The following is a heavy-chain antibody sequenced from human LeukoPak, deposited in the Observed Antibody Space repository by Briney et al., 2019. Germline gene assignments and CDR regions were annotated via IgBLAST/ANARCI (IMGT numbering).Heavy chain of an antibody. CDR1: GYTFTSYD. V-gene: IGHV1-8*01. CDR3: ARGPPHYYDSSGYYP. Sequence: ASVKVSCKASGYTFTSYDINWVRPATGQGLEWMGWMNPNSGNTGYAQKFQGRVTMTRNTSISTAYMELSSLRSEDTAVYYCARGPPHYYDSSGYYPWGQGTLVTVSS. J-gene: IGHJ5*02. CDR2: MNPNSGNT. D-gene: IGHD3-22*01.